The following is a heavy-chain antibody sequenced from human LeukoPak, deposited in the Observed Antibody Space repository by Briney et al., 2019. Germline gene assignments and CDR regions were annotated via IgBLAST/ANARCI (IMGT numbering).Heavy chain of an antibody. V-gene: IGHV4-59*01. CDR3: ARGASSSWYSLWKF. J-gene: IGHJ4*02. CDR1: GASISSYY. D-gene: IGHD6-13*01. Sequence: SETLSLTCNVSGASISSYYWSWIRQPPGEGLEWIGYFYDSGGTNYNPSLKSRATVSIDTSKNEVSLKLRSVTAADTAVYYCARGASSSWYSLWKFWGQGTLVTVSS. CDR2: FYDSGGT.